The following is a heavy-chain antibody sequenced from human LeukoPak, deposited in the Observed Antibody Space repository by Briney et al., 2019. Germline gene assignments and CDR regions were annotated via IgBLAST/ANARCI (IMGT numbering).Heavy chain of an antibody. D-gene: IGHD3-22*01. Sequence: ASVKVSCKASEYTFTSCYMHWVRQAPGQGLEWMGIINPSGGSTSYAQKFQGRVTMTRDTSTSTVYMELSSLRSEDTAVYYCARETDSRPQYFQHWGQGTLVTVSS. J-gene: IGHJ1*01. CDR3: ARETDSRPQYFQH. V-gene: IGHV1-46*01. CDR1: EYTFTSCY. CDR2: INPSGGST.